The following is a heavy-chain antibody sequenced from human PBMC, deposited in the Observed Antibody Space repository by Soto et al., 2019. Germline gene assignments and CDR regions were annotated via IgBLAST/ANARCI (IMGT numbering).Heavy chain of an antibody. Sequence: GGSLRLSCAASGFTFSSYSMNWVRQAPGKGLEWVSYISSSSSTIYYADSVKGRFTISRDNAKNSLYLQMNSLRDEDTAVYYCARVARSGYDLVYYYGMDVWGQGTTVTVSS. D-gene: IGHD5-12*01. V-gene: IGHV3-48*02. CDR3: ARVARSGYDLVYYYGMDV. CDR2: ISSSSSTI. CDR1: GFTFSSYS. J-gene: IGHJ6*02.